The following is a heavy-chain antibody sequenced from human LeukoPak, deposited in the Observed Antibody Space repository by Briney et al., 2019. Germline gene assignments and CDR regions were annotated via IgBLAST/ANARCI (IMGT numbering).Heavy chain of an antibody. D-gene: IGHD3-10*01. Sequence: GGSLRLSCAASVFTVSDYYMSWIRQAPGKGLEWVLYMSSSGSTIYYADSVKGRFTISRDNAKNSLYLQMNSLRAEDTAVYYCARHVMVRGVIIPQYYFDYWGQGTLVTVSS. CDR1: VFTVSDYY. CDR3: ARHVMVRGVIIPQYYFDY. V-gene: IGHV3-11*01. J-gene: IGHJ4*02. CDR2: MSSSGSTI.